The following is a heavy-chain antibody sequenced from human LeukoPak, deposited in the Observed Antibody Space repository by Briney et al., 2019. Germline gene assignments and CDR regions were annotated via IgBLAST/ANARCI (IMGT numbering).Heavy chain of an antibody. CDR2: IRSKANSYAT. D-gene: IGHD3-22*01. CDR1: GFTFSGSA. CDR3: AKDYYDSSGYLFDY. Sequence: GGSLRLSCAASGFTFSGSAMHWVRQASGKGLEWVGRIRSKANSYATAYAASVKGRFTISRDDSKNTAYLQMNSLRAEDTALYYCAKDYYDSSGYLFDYWGQGTLVIVSS. J-gene: IGHJ4*02. V-gene: IGHV3-73*01.